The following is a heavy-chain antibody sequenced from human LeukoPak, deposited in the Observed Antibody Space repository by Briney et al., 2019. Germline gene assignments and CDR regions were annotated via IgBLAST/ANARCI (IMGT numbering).Heavy chain of an antibody. Sequence: GGSLRLSCAASGFTFSSYAMSWVRQAPGKGLEWVSAISGSGGSTYYADSVKDRFTISRDNSKNTPYLQMHSLRAEDTAVYYCAKDETAMIQYYFDYWGQGTLVTVSS. CDR1: GFTFSSYA. J-gene: IGHJ4*02. V-gene: IGHV3-23*01. D-gene: IGHD5-18*01. CDR3: AKDETAMIQYYFDY. CDR2: ISGSGGST.